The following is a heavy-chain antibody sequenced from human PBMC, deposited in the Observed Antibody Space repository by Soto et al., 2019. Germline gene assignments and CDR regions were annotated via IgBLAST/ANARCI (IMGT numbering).Heavy chain of an antibody. CDR3: AHIPNYSQYDWCDP. V-gene: IGHV2-5*02. CDR2: IYWDDDK. D-gene: IGHD2-21*01. Sequence: QITLKESGPTLVKPTQTLTLTCTFSGFSLTTRGVGVGWIRQPPGKALECLALIYWDDDKRYSPSLQSRLSITKDTSKNQVVLTMTNVDPVDTATYYCAHIPNYSQYDWCDPWGQGTLVSVSS. J-gene: IGHJ5*02. CDR1: GFSLTTRGVG.